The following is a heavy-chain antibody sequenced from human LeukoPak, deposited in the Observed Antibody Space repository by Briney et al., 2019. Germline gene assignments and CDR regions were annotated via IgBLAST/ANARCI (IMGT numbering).Heavy chain of an antibody. D-gene: IGHD6-19*01. V-gene: IGHV1-18*01. CDR1: GYTFTSYG. Sequence: RASVKVSCKASGYTFTSYGISWVRQAPGQGLEWMGWISAYNGNTNYAQKLQGRVTMTTDTSTSTAYMELRSLRSDDTAVYYCARDLRRDTSGWNSQAVLDYWGQGTLVTVSS. CDR2: ISAYNGNT. CDR3: ARDLRRDTSGWNSQAVLDY. J-gene: IGHJ4*02.